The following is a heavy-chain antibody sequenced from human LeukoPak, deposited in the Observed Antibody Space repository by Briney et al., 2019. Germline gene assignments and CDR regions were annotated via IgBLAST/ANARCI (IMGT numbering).Heavy chain of an antibody. D-gene: IGHD3-10*01. CDR2: IYYSGST. CDR3: ARRNSGSYSRKFDY. CDR1: GGSFSGYY. J-gene: IGHJ4*02. V-gene: IGHV4-34*01. Sequence: SETLSLTCAVYGGSFSGYYWSWIRQPPGKGLEWIGYIYYSGSTYYNPSLKSRVTISVDTSKNQFSLKLSSVTAADTAVYYCARRNSGSYSRKFDYWGQGTLVTVSS.